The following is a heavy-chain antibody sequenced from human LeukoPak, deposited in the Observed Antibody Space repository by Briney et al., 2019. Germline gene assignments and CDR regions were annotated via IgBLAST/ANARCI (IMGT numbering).Heavy chain of an antibody. CDR1: GYTFTQYA. CDR2: IIPIFGTA. J-gene: IGHJ6*03. Sequence: SVKVSCKASGYTFTQYAISWVRQAPGQGLEWMGGIIPIFGTANYAQKFQGRVTITTDESTSTAYMELSSLRSEDTAVYYCARGGYCSSTSCPHPSYYYYYYMDVWGKGTTVTVSS. CDR3: ARGGYCSSTSCPHPSYYYYYYMDV. V-gene: IGHV1-69*05. D-gene: IGHD2-2*01.